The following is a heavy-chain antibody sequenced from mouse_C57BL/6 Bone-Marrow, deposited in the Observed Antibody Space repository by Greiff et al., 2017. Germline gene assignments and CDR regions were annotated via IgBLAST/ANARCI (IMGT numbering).Heavy chain of an antibody. Sequence: QVQLQQPGAELVRPGSSVKLSCKASGYTFTSYWMDWVKQRPGQGLEWIGNIYPSDSETNYNQKFKDKATLTVAKSSSTAYRQLSSLTSEDSAVYDCARPYDYDSWFAYWGQGTLVTVSA. CDR1: GYTFTSYW. J-gene: IGHJ3*01. CDR2: IYPSDSET. CDR3: ARPYDYDSWFAY. D-gene: IGHD2-4*01. V-gene: IGHV1-61*01.